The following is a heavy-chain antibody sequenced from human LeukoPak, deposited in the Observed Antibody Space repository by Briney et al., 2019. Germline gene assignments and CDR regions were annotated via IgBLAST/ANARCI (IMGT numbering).Heavy chain of an antibody. Sequence: PGTSLRLSCAASGFTFSSYAIHWVRQAPGKGLEWVAVISFVGTDAFYADSVKGRFTISRDNAKNSLYLQVNSLRAEDTAVYYCARSPTFRGWFDPWGQGTLVTVSS. CDR3: ARSPTFRGWFDP. V-gene: IGHV3-30*04. CDR2: ISFVGTDA. D-gene: IGHD2/OR15-2a*01. J-gene: IGHJ5*02. CDR1: GFTFSSYA.